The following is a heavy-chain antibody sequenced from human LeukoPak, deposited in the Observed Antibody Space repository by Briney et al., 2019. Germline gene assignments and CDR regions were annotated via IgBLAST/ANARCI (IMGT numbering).Heavy chain of an antibody. CDR3: ARKAQYNGHYPLDY. Sequence: GGSLRLSCAASGFTFTSYSMSWVRQAPGKGLEWVSGTSDRGDYTYYADSVKGRFTISRDSSKNTLFLQMNSLRTEDTALYFCARKAQYNGHYPLDYWGQGTLVTVSS. D-gene: IGHD1-7*01. V-gene: IGHV3-23*01. J-gene: IGHJ4*02. CDR1: GFTFTSYS. CDR2: TSDRGDYT.